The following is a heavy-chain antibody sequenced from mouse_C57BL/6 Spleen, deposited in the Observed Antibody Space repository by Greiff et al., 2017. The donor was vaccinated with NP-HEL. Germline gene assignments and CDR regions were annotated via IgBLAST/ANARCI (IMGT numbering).Heavy chain of an antibody. V-gene: IGHV1-81*01. CDR1: GYTFTSYG. Sequence: QVQLKQSGAELARPGASVKLSCKASGYTFTSYGISWVKQRTGQGLEWIGEIYPRSGNTYYNEKFKGKATLTADKSSSTAYMELRSLTSEDSAVYFCASDYHGGAYWGQGTLVTVSA. J-gene: IGHJ3*01. CDR3: ASDYHGGAY. CDR2: IYPRSGNT. D-gene: IGHD1-1*01.